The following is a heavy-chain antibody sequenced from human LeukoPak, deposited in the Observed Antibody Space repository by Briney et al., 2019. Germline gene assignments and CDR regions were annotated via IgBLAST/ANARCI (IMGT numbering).Heavy chain of an antibody. D-gene: IGHD3-22*01. J-gene: IGHJ4*02. Sequence: GASVKVSCKASGGTFSSYAISWVRQAPGQGLEWMGGIIPIFGTANYAQKFQGRVTITADESTSTAYMELSSLRSEDTAVYYCAREGDYYDSSGYYVPFDYWGQGTLVTVSS. CDR1: GGTFSSYA. CDR2: IIPIFGTA. CDR3: AREGDYYDSSGYYVPFDY. V-gene: IGHV1-69*13.